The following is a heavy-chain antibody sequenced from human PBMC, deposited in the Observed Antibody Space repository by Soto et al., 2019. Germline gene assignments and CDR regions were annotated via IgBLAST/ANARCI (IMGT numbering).Heavy chain of an antibody. V-gene: IGHV1-58*01. D-gene: IGHD1-26*01. J-gene: IGHJ4*02. CDR3: AADATTPAVSDY. CDR2: IVVGSGNT. Sequence: SVQVSCKASGFTFTSYALQWVRPARGQRVAWIGWIVVGSGNTNYAQKFQERVTITRDMSTSTAYMELSSLRSEDTAVYYCAADATTPAVSDYWGQGTLVTVSS. CDR1: GFTFTSYA.